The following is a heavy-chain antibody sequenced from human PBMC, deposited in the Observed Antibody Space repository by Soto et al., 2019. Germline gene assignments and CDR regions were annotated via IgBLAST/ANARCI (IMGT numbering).Heavy chain of an antibody. CDR1: GGSISSGGDS. V-gene: IGHV4-30-2*01. D-gene: IGHD2-15*01. Sequence: QLQLQESGSGLVKPSQTLSLTCAVSGGSISSGGDSWSWIRQPPGKGLEWIGYIYHSGSTYYNPSLKSRVKISVDRSKNQLYMKLSSVTAADTAVYYCARGQVVAAQHWGQGTLVTVSS. CDR2: IYHSGST. J-gene: IGHJ4*02. CDR3: ARGQVVAAQH.